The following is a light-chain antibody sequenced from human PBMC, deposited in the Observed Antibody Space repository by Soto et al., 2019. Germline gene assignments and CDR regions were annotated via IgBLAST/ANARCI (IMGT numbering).Light chain of an antibody. Sequence: EIVLTQSPGTLSLSPGERVTLSCRARQSVGTSMLAWYQQKPGQSPRSLIDSTSSRATGIPDRFSGSGYETDFAITISRLESEDAAVYYCQQYASSQWTFGQGPNVGIK. V-gene: IGKV3-20*01. CDR3: QQYASSQWT. J-gene: IGKJ1*01. CDR2: STS. CDR1: QSVGTSM.